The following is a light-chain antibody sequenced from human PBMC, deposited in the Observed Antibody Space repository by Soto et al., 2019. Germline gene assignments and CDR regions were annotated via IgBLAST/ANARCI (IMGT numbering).Light chain of an antibody. Sequence: DIQMTQSPSSLSASVGDRVTISCQASQDINNYLNWFQQKPGKAPKLLIYDVLNLETGDPSRFSGSGSGAYFTLTISSLQPEDIATYYCQQYDKLPITFGQGTRLEIK. CDR1: QDINNY. CDR2: DVL. V-gene: IGKV1-33*01. CDR3: QQYDKLPIT. J-gene: IGKJ5*01.